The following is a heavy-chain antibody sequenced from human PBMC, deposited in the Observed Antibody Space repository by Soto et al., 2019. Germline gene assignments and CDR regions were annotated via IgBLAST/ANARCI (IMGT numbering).Heavy chain of an antibody. CDR2: IKQDGSEK. V-gene: IGHV3-7*01. CDR3: AREIAAAGNYYYYYYMDV. CDR1: GFTFSSYW. Sequence: GGSLRLSCAASGFTFSSYWMSWVRQAPGKGLEWVANIKQDGSEKYYVDSVKGRFTISRDNAKNSLYLQMNSLRAEDTAVYYCAREIAAAGNYYYYYYMDVWGKGTTVTVSS. J-gene: IGHJ6*03. D-gene: IGHD6-13*01.